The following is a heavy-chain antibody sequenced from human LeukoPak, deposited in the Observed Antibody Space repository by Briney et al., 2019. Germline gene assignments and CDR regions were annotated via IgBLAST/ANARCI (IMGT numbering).Heavy chain of an antibody. CDR1: GFTFSSYA. CDR3: AKDSLYGDYVSFDY. J-gene: IGHJ4*02. Sequence: GASLRLSCAASGFTFSSYAMSWVRQAPGKGLEWVSAISGSGGSTYYADSVKGRFTISRDNSKNTLYLQKNSLRAEDTAVYYCAKDSLYGDYVSFDYWGQGTLVTVSS. CDR2: ISGSGGST. V-gene: IGHV3-23*01. D-gene: IGHD4-17*01.